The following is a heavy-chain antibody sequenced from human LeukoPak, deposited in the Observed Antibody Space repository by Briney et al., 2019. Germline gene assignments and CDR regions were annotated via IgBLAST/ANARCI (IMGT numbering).Heavy chain of an antibody. Sequence: GGSLRLSCAASGFTFSSYAMSWVRQAPGKGLEWVSAISGSGGSTYYADSVKGRFTISGDNSKNTLYLQMNSLRAEDTAVYYCAKAYSGYDADWYFDLWGRGTLVTVSS. V-gene: IGHV3-23*01. CDR1: GFTFSSYA. CDR2: ISGSGGST. D-gene: IGHD5-12*01. J-gene: IGHJ2*01. CDR3: AKAYSGYDADWYFDL.